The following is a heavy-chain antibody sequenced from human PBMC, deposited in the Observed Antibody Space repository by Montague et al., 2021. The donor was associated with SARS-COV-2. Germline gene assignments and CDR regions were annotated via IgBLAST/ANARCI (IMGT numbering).Heavy chain of an antibody. CDR1: GFTFNNFG. CDR3: AKDATIFWFERGRGTFDH. J-gene: IGHJ4*02. D-gene: IGHD3-10*01. Sequence: SLRLSCAASGFTFNNFGMHWVRQAPGQGLEWVAVISDDGSIQYYADSVKGRFTISGDWNKNPRYLQMSSLRPEDTAVYYCAKDATIFWFERGRGTFDHWGQGTLVAVSS. V-gene: IGHV3-30*18. CDR2: ISDDGSIQ.